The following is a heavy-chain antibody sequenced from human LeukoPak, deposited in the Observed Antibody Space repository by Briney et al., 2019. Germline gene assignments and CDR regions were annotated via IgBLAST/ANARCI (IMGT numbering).Heavy chain of an antibody. D-gene: IGHD6-19*01. CDR2: IYYSGST. Sequence: SETLSLTCTVSGGSISSSSYYWGWIRQPPGKGLEWIGSIYYSGSTYYNPSLKSRVTISVDTSKNQFSLKLSSVTAADTAVYYCARHGSTQWLMQDYYFDYWGQGTLVTVSS. CDR3: ARHGSTQWLMQDYYFDY. CDR1: GGSISSSSYY. J-gene: IGHJ4*02. V-gene: IGHV4-39*01.